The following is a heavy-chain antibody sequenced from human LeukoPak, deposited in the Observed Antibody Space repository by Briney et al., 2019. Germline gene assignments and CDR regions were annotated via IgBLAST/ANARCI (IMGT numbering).Heavy chain of an antibody. J-gene: IGHJ6*02. CDR3: ARDPYSSTWSYGMDV. D-gene: IGHD6-6*01. V-gene: IGHV3-7*05. CDR1: GFTFSSYW. Sequence: GGSLRLSCAASGFTFSSYWMSWVRQAQGKGLEWVANIKQDGSEKVYVDSVKGRFAISRDNAKNSLFLQMDALRAEDTAVYYCARDPYSSTWSYGMDVWGQGTTVTVSS. CDR2: IKQDGSEK.